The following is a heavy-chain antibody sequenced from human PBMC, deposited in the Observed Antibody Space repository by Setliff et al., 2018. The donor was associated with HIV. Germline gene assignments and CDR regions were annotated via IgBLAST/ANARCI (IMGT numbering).Heavy chain of an antibody. Sequence: SETLSLTCTVSGGSISSGGYYWSWIRQHPGKGLEWIGYIYYSGSTYYNPSLKSRVTISVDTSKNQFSLKLSSVTAADTAVYYCARSRYGLLHDYWGQGTLVTVSS. J-gene: IGHJ4*02. CDR1: GGSISSGGYY. CDR3: ARSRYGLLHDY. CDR2: IYYSGST. V-gene: IGHV4-31*03. D-gene: IGHD3-22*01.